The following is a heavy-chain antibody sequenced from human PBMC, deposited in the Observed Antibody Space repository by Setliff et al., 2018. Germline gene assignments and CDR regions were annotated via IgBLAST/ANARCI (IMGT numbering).Heavy chain of an antibody. CDR2: IIHSGST. Sequence: SETLSLTCTVSGGSISSGDYYWSWIRQPPGKRLEWIGEIIHSGSTNYNPSLKSRVTISMDTSKNQFSLKVSSVTAADTAVYYCARSFSRREKFLLDYWGQGALITASS. V-gene: IGHV4-34*12. CDR3: ARSFSRREKFLLDY. CDR1: GGSISSGDYY. J-gene: IGHJ4*02.